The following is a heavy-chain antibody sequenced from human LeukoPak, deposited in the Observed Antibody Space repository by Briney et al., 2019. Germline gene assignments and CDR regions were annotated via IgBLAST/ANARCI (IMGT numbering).Heavy chain of an antibody. CDR2: IYSGGST. J-gene: IGHJ6*03. CDR1: GFTVSSNY. D-gene: IGHD1-26*01. Sequence: GGSLRLSCAASGFTVSSNYMSWVRQAPGKGLEWVSLIYSGGSTYYADSVKGRFTISRDNSKNSLYLQMNSLRAEDTAVYYCAASAWELRPFYMDVWGKGTTVTVSS. V-gene: IGHV3-53*01. CDR3: AASAWELRPFYMDV.